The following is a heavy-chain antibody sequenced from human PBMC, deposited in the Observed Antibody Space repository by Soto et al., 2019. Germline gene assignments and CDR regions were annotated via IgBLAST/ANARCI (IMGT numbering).Heavy chain of an antibody. V-gene: IGHV4-31*03. J-gene: IGHJ4*02. CDR3: ARYRISGSWSKFDY. Sequence: QVLLQESGPGLMKPSQTLSLTCTVSGLTISSASYYWSWIRRHPGKGLEWVGNIYYNGSTYYSPSLKSRVTLWVDTSTNQFSLRLASVTAADTAVYYCARYRISGSWSKFDYWGQGTLVTVSS. D-gene: IGHD6-13*01. CDR2: IYYNGST. CDR1: GLTISSASYY.